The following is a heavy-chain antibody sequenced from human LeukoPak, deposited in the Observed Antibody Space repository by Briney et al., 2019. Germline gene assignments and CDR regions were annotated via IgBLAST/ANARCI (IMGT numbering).Heavy chain of an antibody. CDR3: ARGRYGEIDY. CDR2: TYHSGST. Sequence: PSQTLSLTCTVSGGSISIGDYYWSWIRQPPGKGLEWIGYTYHSGSTYYNPSLKSRLTISVDTSKNKFSLNLNSVTAADTAVYYCARGRYGEIDYWGQGTLVTVSS. V-gene: IGHV4-30-4*01. D-gene: IGHD4-17*01. J-gene: IGHJ4*02. CDR1: GGSISIGDYY.